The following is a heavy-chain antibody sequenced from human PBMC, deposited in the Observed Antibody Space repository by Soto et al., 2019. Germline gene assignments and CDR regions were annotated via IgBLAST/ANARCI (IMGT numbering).Heavy chain of an antibody. CDR2: ISYDESHK. Sequence: PGVSLRLSCAASGFTFSNYAMHWVRQAPVKGLEWVAVISYDESHKYYADSVKGRFTISRDNSKNTLYLQMNSLRAEDTAVYYCASFSNHLRSFVWGQGTLVTVSS. J-gene: IGHJ4*02. V-gene: IGHV3-30-3*01. CDR3: ASFSNHLRSFV. CDR1: GFTFSNYA. D-gene: IGHD3-9*01.